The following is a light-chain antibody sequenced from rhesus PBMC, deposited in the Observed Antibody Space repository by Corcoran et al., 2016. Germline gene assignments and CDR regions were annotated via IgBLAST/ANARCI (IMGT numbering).Light chain of an antibody. J-gene: IGKJ1*01. CDR2: GAS. CDR1: QSVGAN. Sequence: EIVMTQSPATLSLSPGERATLSCRASQSVGANLAWYQQRPGQAPRLLSYGASNRAPGTPDRFRGSGSGTDFTLTISSLEPEDVALYYCLQHGYGPRTFGQGTKVEIK. CDR3: LQHGYGPRT. V-gene: IGKV3-24*01.